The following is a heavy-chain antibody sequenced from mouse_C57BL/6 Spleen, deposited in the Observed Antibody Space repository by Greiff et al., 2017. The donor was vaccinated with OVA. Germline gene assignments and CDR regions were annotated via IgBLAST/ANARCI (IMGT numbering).Heavy chain of an antibody. CDR2: ISDGGSYT. CDR3: ARDSGYYGSSYRYFDV. J-gene: IGHJ1*03. Sequence: DVMLVESGGGLVKPGGSLKLSCAASGFTFSSYAMSWVRQTPEKRLEWVATISDGGSYTYFPDNVKGRFTISRDNAKNNLYLQMSHLKSEDTAMYYCARDSGYYGSSYRYFDVWGTGTTVTVSS. V-gene: IGHV5-4*01. CDR1: GFTFSSYA. D-gene: IGHD1-1*01.